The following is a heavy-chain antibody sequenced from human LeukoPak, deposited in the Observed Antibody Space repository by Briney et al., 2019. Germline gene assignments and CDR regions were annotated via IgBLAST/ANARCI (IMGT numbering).Heavy chain of an antibody. CDR3: ARDPSNTVGRYIYFDY. V-gene: IGHV3-7*05. D-gene: IGHD6-19*01. CDR2: TQQDGGQK. Sequence: GRSLRLSCAAAGFTFSNYWMIWVRQAPGKGLEWFATTQQDGGQKRYADSVRGRFTVSRDNAQTSLYLHMNSLRAEDTAVYYCARDPSNTVGRYIYFDYWGQGTLVTVSS. J-gene: IGHJ4*02. CDR1: GFTFSNYW.